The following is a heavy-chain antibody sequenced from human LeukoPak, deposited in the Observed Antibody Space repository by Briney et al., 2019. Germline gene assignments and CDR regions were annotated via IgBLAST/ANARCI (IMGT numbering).Heavy chain of an antibody. V-gene: IGHV3-11*01. CDR1: GFTFSDYY. CDR3: ARELAYCGGDCYRLVYYYYGMDV. Sequence: GGSLRLSCAASGFTFSDYYMSWIRQAPGKGLEWVSYISSSGGTIYYADSVKGRFTISRDNAKNSLYLQMNSLRAEDTAVYYCARELAYCGGDCYRLVYYYYGMDVWGQGTTVTVSS. CDR2: ISSSGGTI. J-gene: IGHJ6*02. D-gene: IGHD2-21*02.